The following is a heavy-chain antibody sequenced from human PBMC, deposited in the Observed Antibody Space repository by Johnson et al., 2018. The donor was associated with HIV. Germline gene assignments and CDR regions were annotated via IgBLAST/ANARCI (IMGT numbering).Heavy chain of an antibody. CDR1: GFTFSSYA. J-gene: IGHJ3*02. Sequence: EVQLVESGGGLVQPGGSLRLSCVASGFTFSSYAMSWVRQAPGKGLEWVSVIYSGGSTYYADSVKGRFNISRDNSKNTLYLQMNSLRAEDTAVYYCARAPTYCSSDSCPLGAFDIWGQGTMVTVSS. D-gene: IGHD2-15*01. CDR3: ARAPTYCSSDSCPLGAFDI. CDR2: IYSGGST. V-gene: IGHV3-66*01.